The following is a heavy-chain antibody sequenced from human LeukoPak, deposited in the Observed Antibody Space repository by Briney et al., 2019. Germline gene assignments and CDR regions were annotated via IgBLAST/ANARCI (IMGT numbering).Heavy chain of an antibody. J-gene: IGHJ4*02. Sequence: PSETLSLTCTVSGGSISSYYWGWIRQPPGKGLEWIASIYYSGSTYYNPSLQSRVSISIDTSKNQFSLKLSSVAAADTALYYCARHQAGAMNYFDYWGQGTLVTVSS. D-gene: IGHD1-26*01. CDR2: IYYSGST. V-gene: IGHV4-39*01. CDR3: ARHQAGAMNYFDY. CDR1: GGSISSYY.